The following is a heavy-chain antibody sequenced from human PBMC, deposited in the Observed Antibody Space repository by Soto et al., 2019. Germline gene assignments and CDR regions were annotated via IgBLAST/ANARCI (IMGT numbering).Heavy chain of an antibody. CDR2: LSGSGGST. D-gene: IGHD3-10*01. Sequence: EVQLLESGGGLVQPGGSLRLSCAASGFTFSSYAMSWVRQAPGKGLEWVSGLSGSGGSTYYADSVKGRFTISRDNSKNTLYLQMSSLRAEDTAVYYYAKVSMFRGVLIMGYFDYWGQGTLVTVSS. CDR3: AKVSMFRGVLIMGYFDY. V-gene: IGHV3-23*01. J-gene: IGHJ4*02. CDR1: GFTFSSYA.